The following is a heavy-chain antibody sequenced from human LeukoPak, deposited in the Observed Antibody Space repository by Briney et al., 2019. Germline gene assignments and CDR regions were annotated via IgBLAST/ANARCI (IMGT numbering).Heavy chain of an antibody. CDR3: ARERGSPPGSDFDY. D-gene: IGHD3-10*01. CDR2: MKQDGSEK. V-gene: IGHV3-7*01. Sequence: GGSLRLSCAVSGFTFSSYWMTWVRQAPGKGLEWVANMKQDGSEKYYVDSVKGRFTISRDNAYNSLYLQMNSLRAEDTAVYYCARERGSPPGSDFDYWGQGTLVTVSS. J-gene: IGHJ4*02. CDR1: GFTFSSYW.